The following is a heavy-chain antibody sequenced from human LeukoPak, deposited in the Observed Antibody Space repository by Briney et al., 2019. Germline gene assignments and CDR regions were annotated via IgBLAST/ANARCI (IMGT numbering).Heavy chain of an antibody. J-gene: IGHJ6*03. CDR1: GCTFTGYY. Sequence: ASVKVSCKASGCTFTGYYMHWVRQAPGQGLEWMGIINPSGGSTSYAQKFQGRVTMTRDMSTSTVYMELSSLRSEDTAVYYCARVAAEVVGVPGAIGFGWLRRDYYYMDVWGKGTTVTVSS. V-gene: IGHV1-46*01. D-gene: IGHD2-2*02. CDR2: INPSGGST. CDR3: ARVAAEVVGVPGAIGFGWLRRDYYYMDV.